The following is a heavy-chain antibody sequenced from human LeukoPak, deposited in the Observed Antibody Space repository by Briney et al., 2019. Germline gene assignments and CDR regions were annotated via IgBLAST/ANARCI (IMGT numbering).Heavy chain of an antibody. J-gene: IGHJ2*01. CDR1: GGSISSYY. CDR2: IYTSGST. D-gene: IGHD3-22*01. V-gene: IGHV4-4*07. Sequence: SETLSLTCTVSGGSISSYYWSWIRQPAGKGLEWIGRIYTSGSTNYNPSLKSRVTMSVDTSKNQSSLKLSSVTAADTAVYYCARDDSSGYYYNGYFDLWGRGTLVTVSS. CDR3: ARDDSSGYYYNGYFDL.